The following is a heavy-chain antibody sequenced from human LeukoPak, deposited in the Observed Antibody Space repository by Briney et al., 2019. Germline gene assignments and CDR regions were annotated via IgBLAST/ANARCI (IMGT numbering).Heavy chain of an antibody. CDR2: ISAYNGNT. CDR1: GYTFTSYG. V-gene: IGHV1-18*01. Sequence: ASVKVSCEASGYTFTSYGISWVRQAPGQGLEWMGWISAYNGNTNYAQKLQGRVTMTTDTSTSTAYMELSSLRSEDTAVYYCARAGSGSYHFIDWGQGTLVTVSS. CDR3: ARAGSGSYHFID. D-gene: IGHD3-10*01. J-gene: IGHJ4*02.